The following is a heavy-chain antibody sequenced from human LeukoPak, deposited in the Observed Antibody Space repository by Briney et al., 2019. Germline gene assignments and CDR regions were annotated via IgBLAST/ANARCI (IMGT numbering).Heavy chain of an antibody. CDR2: ISGSGGST. V-gene: IGHV3-23*01. CDR3: AKGPDIVGADNWFDP. CDR1: GFTFSSYA. J-gene: IGHJ5*02. Sequence: GGSPRLSCAASGFTFSSYAMSWVRQAPGKGLEWVSAISGSGGSTYYADSVKGRFTISRDNSKNTLYLQMNSLRAEDTAVYYCAKGPDIVGADNWFDPWGQGTLVTVSS. D-gene: IGHD1-26*01.